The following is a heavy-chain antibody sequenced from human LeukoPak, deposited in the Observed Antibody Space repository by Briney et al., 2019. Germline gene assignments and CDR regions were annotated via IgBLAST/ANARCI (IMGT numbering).Heavy chain of an antibody. CDR1: GGSISSYY. CDR2: IYYSGST. D-gene: IGHD2-21*02. Sequence: PSETLSLTCTVSGGSISSYYWSWIRQPPGKGLEWIGYIYYSGSTNYIPSLKSRVTISVDTSKNQFSLKLSSVTAADTAVYYCARGIYCGGDCYSPMYYFDYWGQGTLVTVSS. V-gene: IGHV4-59*01. CDR3: ARGIYCGGDCYSPMYYFDY. J-gene: IGHJ4*02.